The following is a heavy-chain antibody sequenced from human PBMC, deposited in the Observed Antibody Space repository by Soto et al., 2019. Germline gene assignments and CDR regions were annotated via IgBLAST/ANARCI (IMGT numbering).Heavy chain of an antibody. CDR1: GFTFSSYW. J-gene: IGHJ6*02. V-gene: IGHV3-74*01. CDR2: INSDGSST. D-gene: IGHD5-12*01. Sequence: PGGSLRLSCAASGFTFSSYWMHWVRQAPGKGLVWVSRINSDGSSTSYADSVKGRFTISRDNAKNTLYLQMNSLRAEDTAVYYCARDEDVEMATIAYYYGMDVWGQGTTVTVSS. CDR3: ARDEDVEMATIAYYYGMDV.